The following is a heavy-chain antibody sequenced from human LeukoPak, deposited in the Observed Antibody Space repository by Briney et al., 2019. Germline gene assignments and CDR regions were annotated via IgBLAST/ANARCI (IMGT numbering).Heavy chain of an antibody. Sequence: GGSLRLSCAASGFTFSAYAMNWVRQAPGKGLEWVSSIIGRGTSAYYADSVKGRFTISRDNSKNTLYLQMNSLRAGDTAVYYCARDSANSSGWSTSYWYFDLWGRGTLVTVSS. V-gene: IGHV3-23*01. CDR3: ARDSANSSGWSTSYWYFDL. CDR1: GFTFSAYA. D-gene: IGHD6-19*01. J-gene: IGHJ2*01. CDR2: IIGRGTSA.